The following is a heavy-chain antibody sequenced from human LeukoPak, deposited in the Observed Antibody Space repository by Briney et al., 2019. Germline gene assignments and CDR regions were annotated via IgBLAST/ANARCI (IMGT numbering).Heavy chain of an antibody. CDR2: IKQDGSEK. CDR1: GFTFSSYW. J-gene: IGHJ4*02. CDR3: ARGGYSSGWYPLLPRYLVHQIFDY. D-gene: IGHD6-19*01. Sequence: GGSLRLSCAASGFTFSSYWMSWVRQAPGKGLEWVANIKQDGSEKYYVDSVKGRFTISRDNAKNSLYLQMNSLRAEDTAVYYCARGGYSSGWYPLLPRYLVHQIFDYWGQGTLVTVSS. V-gene: IGHV3-7*01.